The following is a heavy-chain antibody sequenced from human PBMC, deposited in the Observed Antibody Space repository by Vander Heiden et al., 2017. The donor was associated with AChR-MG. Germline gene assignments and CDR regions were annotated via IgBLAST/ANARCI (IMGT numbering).Heavy chain of an antibody. V-gene: IGHV3-21*01. CDR2: ISSSSSYI. D-gene: IGHD4-17*01. J-gene: IGHJ4*02. Sequence: EVQLVESGGGLVKPGGSLRLSCAASGFTFSSYSMNWVRQAPGKGLEWVSSISSSSSYIYYADSVKGRFTISRDNAKNSLYLQMNSLRAEDTAVYYCARDTVKHEYYFDYWGQGTLVTVSS. CDR3: ARDTVKHEYYFDY. CDR1: GFTFSSYS.